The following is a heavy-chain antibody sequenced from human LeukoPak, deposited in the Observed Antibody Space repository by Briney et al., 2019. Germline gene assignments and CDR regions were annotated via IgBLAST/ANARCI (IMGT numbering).Heavy chain of an antibody. D-gene: IGHD1-26*01. J-gene: IGHJ4*02. CDR3: TRIIKSGSFDY. CDR2: IKSKTDGGTT. CDR1: GFTFNNAW. Sequence: GGSLRLSCAASGFTFNNAWISWVRQAPGKGLERVGRIKSKTDGGTTDYAAPVKGRFTISRDDSKNTLYVQMNSLKIEDTAVYYCTRIIKSGSFDYWGQGVLVTVSS. V-gene: IGHV3-15*01.